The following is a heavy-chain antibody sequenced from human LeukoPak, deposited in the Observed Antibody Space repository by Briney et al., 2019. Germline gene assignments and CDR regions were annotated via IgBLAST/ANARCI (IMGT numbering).Heavy chain of an antibody. D-gene: IGHD6-19*01. CDR3: ATGQGIAVAGPDY. Sequence: PGGSLRLSCAASGFTFSSYWMSWVRQAPGKGLEWVANIKQDGSEKYYVDSVKGRFTISRDNAKKSLYLQMNSLSAEDTAMYYCATGQGIAVAGPDYWGQGTLVTVSS. CDR2: IKQDGSEK. J-gene: IGHJ4*02. V-gene: IGHV3-7*01. CDR1: GFTFSSYW.